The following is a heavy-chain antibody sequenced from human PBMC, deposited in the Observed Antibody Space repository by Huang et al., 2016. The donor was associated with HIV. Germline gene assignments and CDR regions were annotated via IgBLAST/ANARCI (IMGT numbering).Heavy chain of an antibody. CDR3: TREYTVAGAFDL. J-gene: IGHJ3*01. Sequence: QVQLVESGGGVVQPGRSLRLSCAASGFSFANYAMHWVRQAPGKRLEWVIFISNEGSSRYYADSVKGRFTISRDNFKNALYLQMNRLRGDDTAVYYCTREYTVAGAFDLWGQGTMVTVSS. D-gene: IGHD5-12*01. V-gene: IGHV3-30-3*01. CDR1: GFSFANYA. CDR2: ISNEGSSR.